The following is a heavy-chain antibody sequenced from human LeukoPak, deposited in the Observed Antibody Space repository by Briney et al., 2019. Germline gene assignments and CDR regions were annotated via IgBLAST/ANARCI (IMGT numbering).Heavy chain of an antibody. CDR2: ISGSGGST. D-gene: IGHD3-9*01. V-gene: IGHV3-23*01. CDR1: GFTFSSYA. J-gene: IGHJ4*02. Sequence: GGSLRLSCAASGFTFSSYAMGWVRQAPGKGLEWVSAISGSGGSTYYADSVKGRFTISRDNSKNTLYLQMNSLRAEDTAVYYCAKADILTGYPSLDYWGQGALVTVSS. CDR3: AKADILTGYPSLDY.